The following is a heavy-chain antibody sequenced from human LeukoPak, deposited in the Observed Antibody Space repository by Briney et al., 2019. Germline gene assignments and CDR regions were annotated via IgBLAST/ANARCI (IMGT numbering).Heavy chain of an antibody. J-gene: IGHJ4*02. CDR1: GGSISSYY. Sequence: SETLSLTCTVSGGSISSYYWSWIRQSPGKGLEWIAYVFYSWTNKYNPSLKSRVTLSVDTSKNQFSLKLNSVTAADTAIYYCARHDDWATGRYSFDYWGQGTLVTVSS. CDR3: ARHDDWATGRYSFDY. CDR2: VFYSWTN. V-gene: IGHV4-59*08. D-gene: IGHD1-26*01.